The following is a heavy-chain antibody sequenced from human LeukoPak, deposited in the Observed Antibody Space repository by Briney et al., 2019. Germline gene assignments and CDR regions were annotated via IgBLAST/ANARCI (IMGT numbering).Heavy chain of an antibody. J-gene: IGHJ4*02. CDR1: GFTFSNYA. V-gene: IGHV3-23*01. CDR2: ISGGGGTT. CDR3: AKDPYYYGSGSYPYYFDY. Sequence: GGSLRLSCAASGFTFSNYAMNWVRQAPGKGLEWVSTISGGGGTTYYADSVEGRFTISRDNSKNTLYLQMNSLRAEDTAVYYCAKDPYYYGSGSYPYYFDYWGQGTLVTVSS. D-gene: IGHD3-10*01.